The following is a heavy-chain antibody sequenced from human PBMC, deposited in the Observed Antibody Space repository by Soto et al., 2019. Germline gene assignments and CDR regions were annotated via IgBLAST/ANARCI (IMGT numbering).Heavy chain of an antibody. V-gene: IGHV4-59*01. D-gene: IGHD5-18*01. CDR3: ARDTWMDSYGYLY. Sequence: SETLSLTCTVSGGSISSYYWSWIRQPPGKGLEWIGFIYYSGSTNHNPSLKSRVTISVDTSKNQFSLKLSSVTAADTAGYYCARDTWMDSYGYLYWGQGTLVTVS. J-gene: IGHJ4*02. CDR2: IYYSGST. CDR1: GGSISSYY.